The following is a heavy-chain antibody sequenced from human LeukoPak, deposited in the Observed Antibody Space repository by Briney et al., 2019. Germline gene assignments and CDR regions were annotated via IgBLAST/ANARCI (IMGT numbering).Heavy chain of an antibody. CDR3: ATDWSIAAAGFN. J-gene: IGHJ4*02. D-gene: IGHD6-13*01. CDR1: GYTLTELS. Sequence: ASVKVSCKVSGYTLTELSMHWVRQAPGKGLEWMGGFDPEDGETIYAQKFQGRVTMTEDTSTDTAYMELSSLRSEDTAVYYCATDWSIAAAGFNWGQGTLVTVSS. V-gene: IGHV1-24*01. CDR2: FDPEDGET.